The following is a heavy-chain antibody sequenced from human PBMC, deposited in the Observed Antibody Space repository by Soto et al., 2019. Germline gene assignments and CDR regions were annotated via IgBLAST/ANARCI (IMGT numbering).Heavy chain of an antibody. CDR2: ISAYNGNT. CDR1: GYTFTNFG. Sequence: QVQLVQSGAEMKKPGASVKVSCKASGYTFTNFGISWVRQAPGQGLEWMGWISAYNGNTNYAQNFQGRVTMTTDTSTSTGYRELRSLRSDDTAVYYWARGGTPIDYWGQGTLVPDSS. J-gene: IGHJ4*02. CDR3: ARGGTPIDY. D-gene: IGHD3-16*01. V-gene: IGHV1-18*01.